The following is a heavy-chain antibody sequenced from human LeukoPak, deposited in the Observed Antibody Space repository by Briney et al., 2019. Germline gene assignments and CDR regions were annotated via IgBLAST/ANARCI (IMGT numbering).Heavy chain of an antibody. V-gene: IGHV5-51*01. D-gene: IGHD2-21*02. J-gene: IGHJ5*02. Sequence: GESLKISCKGSGYSFTSYWIGWVRQMPGKGLEWMGIIFPGDSDTRYRPSLQGQVTISVDKSIDTAFLQWSSLKASDSAIYYCARLTSFADLLTATRRSWFDPWGQGTLVTVSS. CDR3: ARLTSFADLLTATRRSWFDP. CDR2: IFPGDSDT. CDR1: GYSFTSYW.